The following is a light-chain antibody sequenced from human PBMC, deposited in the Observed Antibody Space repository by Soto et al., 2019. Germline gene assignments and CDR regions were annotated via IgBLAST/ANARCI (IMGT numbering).Light chain of an antibody. Sequence: DIQMTQSPSSLSASVGDRVTITCRASQDISNYLAWFQQKPGKAPMSLIYAASSLQSGVPSKFSGSGSGTDFTLTISSLQPEDFATYYCQKYDSVPLTFGGGTRVEI. CDR1: QDISNY. V-gene: IGKV1-16*02. CDR2: AAS. J-gene: IGKJ4*01. CDR3: QKYDSVPLT.